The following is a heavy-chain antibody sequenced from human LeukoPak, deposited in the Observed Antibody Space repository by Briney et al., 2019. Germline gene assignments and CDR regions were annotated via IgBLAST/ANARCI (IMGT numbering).Heavy chain of an antibody. CDR1: GGSFSGYY. Sequence: SETLSLTCAVYGGSFSGYYWSWIRQHPGKGLEWIGYIFYSGTTYYNPSLKSRVTISVDTSKNQFSLKLSSVTAADTAVYYCAREGPRAAAGTAPFDSWGQGTLVTVSS. V-gene: IGHV4-31*11. D-gene: IGHD6-13*01. CDR3: AREGPRAAAGTAPFDS. J-gene: IGHJ4*02. CDR2: IFYSGTT.